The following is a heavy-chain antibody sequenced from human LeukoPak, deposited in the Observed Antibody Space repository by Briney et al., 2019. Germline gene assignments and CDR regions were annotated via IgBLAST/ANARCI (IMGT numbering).Heavy chain of an antibody. CDR3: ARDRFLDS. D-gene: IGHD3-3*01. J-gene: IGHJ4*02. CDR1: GFTFTSYW. Sequence: GGSLRLSCAASGFTFTSYWMSWVRQAPGKGLEWVANIDQAGSEKNYVDSVKGRFTISRDNAKNSLYLQMNSLRAEDTAVYYCARDRFLDSWGQGTLVTVSS. CDR2: IDQAGSEK. V-gene: IGHV3-7*01.